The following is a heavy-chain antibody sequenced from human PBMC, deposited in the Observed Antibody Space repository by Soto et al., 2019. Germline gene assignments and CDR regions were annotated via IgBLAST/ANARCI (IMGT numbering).Heavy chain of an antibody. J-gene: IGHJ4*01. CDR3: ARDKNIEVTSTFAY. D-gene: IGHD5-12*01. Sequence: SCWMTIAKKKQGKGLEWVANIKQDGSEKYYVDSVKGRFTISRDNAKNSLYLQMNSLRAEDTAVYFCARDKNIEVTSTFAYRAHGTLVPVSS. V-gene: IGHV3-7*01. CDR1: SCW. CDR2: IKQDGSEK.